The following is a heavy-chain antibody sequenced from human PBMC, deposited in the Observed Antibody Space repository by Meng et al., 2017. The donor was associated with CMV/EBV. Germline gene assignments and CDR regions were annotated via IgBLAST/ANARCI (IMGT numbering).Heavy chain of an antibody. V-gene: IGHV3-48*04. CDR2: ISSSSSTI. D-gene: IGHD3-3*01. CDR1: GFTFSSYS. CDR3: ATDPTYYDFWSSHFIDY. J-gene: IGHJ4*02. Sequence: GGSLRLSCAASGFTFSSYSMNWVRQAPGKGLEWVSYISSSSSTIYYADSVKGRFTISRDNAKNSLYLQMNSLRAEDTAVYYCATDPTYYDFWSSHFIDYWGQGTLVTVSS.